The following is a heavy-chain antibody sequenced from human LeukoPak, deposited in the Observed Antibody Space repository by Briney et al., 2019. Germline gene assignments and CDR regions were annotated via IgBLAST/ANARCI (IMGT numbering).Heavy chain of an antibody. J-gene: IGHJ4*02. V-gene: IGHV1-46*01. CDR2: INPSGGST. Sequence: ASVKVSCKASGYTFTSYYMHWVRQAPGQGLEWMGIINPSGGSTSYAQKFQGRVTMTRDTSTSTVYMELSSLRSEDTAVYYCATLSPYTIFGVVIDDYWGQGTLVTVPS. CDR1: GYTFTSYY. D-gene: IGHD3-3*01. CDR3: ATLSPYTIFGVVIDDY.